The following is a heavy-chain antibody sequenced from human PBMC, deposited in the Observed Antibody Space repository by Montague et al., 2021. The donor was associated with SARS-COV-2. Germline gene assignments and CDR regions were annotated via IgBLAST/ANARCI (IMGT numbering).Heavy chain of an antibody. J-gene: IGHJ4*02. D-gene: IGHD2-21*02. CDR1: GYFIGTGYY. Sequence: SETLSLTCSVSGYFIGTGYYWGWIRQSPGKGLEWIGSNYLHGNAYYNPSLNSRVTISLDTSNNQFSLRLTSVTTSDAAVYYCSRGRVTRAGFDYWGQGIRVIVSS. CDR3: SRGRVTRAGFDY. CDR2: NYLHGNA. V-gene: IGHV4-38-2*02.